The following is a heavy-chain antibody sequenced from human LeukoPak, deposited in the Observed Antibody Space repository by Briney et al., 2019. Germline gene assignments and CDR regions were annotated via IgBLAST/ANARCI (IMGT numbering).Heavy chain of an antibody. CDR3: ARQPFGTYFDY. CDR1: GGSINSYY. V-gene: IGHV4-59*08. Sequence: KPSETLSLTCTVSGGSINSYYWTWIRQPPGRGLEWIGYIYYSGGTNYNPSLKSRVIISVDTSKNQFSLKLSSVTAADTAVYYCARQPFGTYFDYWGPGTLVTVSS. D-gene: IGHD3-16*01. J-gene: IGHJ4*02. CDR2: IYYSGGT.